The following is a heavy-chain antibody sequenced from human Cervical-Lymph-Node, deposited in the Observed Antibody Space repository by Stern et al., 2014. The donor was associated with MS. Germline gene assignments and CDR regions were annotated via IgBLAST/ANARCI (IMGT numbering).Heavy chain of an antibody. V-gene: IGHV5-51*01. CDR1: GFSFTGYW. J-gene: IGHJ4*02. CDR3: ARRNGDLAFDY. Sequence: MQLVQSGAEVKKPGESLQISCQGSGFSFTGYWIGWVRQMPGKGLEWMGNIYPEDSDPRHSPSYQGQVTISVDKSISTAYLQWSSLRASDTAMYFCARRNGDLAFDYWGRGTLVTVSS. CDR2: IYPEDSDP. D-gene: IGHD2-21*01.